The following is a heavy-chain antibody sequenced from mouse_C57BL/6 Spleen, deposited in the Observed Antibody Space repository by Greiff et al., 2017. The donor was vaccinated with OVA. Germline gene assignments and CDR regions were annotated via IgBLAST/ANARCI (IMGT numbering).Heavy chain of an antibody. CDR2: ISDGGSYT. CDR1: GFTFSSYA. V-gene: IGHV5-4*01. Sequence: EVQGVESGGGLVQPGGSLTISCAASGFTFSSYAMSWVRQTPEKRLEWVATISDGGSYTYYTDNVKGRFTIYRDNAKNNLYLQMSHLKSEDTAMYYCARDDYGSSWYFDVWGTGTTVTVSS. J-gene: IGHJ1*03. CDR3: ARDDYGSSWYFDV. D-gene: IGHD1-1*01.